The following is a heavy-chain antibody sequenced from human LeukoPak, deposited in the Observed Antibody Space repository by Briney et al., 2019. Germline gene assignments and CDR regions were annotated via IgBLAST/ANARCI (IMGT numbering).Heavy chain of an antibody. CDR2: MNPNSGYT. V-gene: IGHV1-8*03. CDR3: ARVAGSIDY. CDR1: GYTFTTYD. J-gene: IGHJ4*02. D-gene: IGHD6-19*01. Sequence: GASVKVSCKASGYTFTTYDINWVRQATGQGLEWMGWMNPNSGYTGYAQKFQGRVTITRDSSISTAYMELSSLRSEDTAVYYCARVAGSIDYWGQGTLVTVSS.